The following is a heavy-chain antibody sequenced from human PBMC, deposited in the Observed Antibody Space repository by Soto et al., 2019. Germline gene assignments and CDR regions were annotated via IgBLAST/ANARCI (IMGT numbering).Heavy chain of an antibody. V-gene: IGHV3-30-3*01. D-gene: IGHD5-18*01. J-gene: IGHJ4*02. CDR1: GFTFSSYA. Sequence: PGGSLRLSCAASGFTFSSYAMHWVRQAPGKGLEWVAVISYDGSNKYYADSVKGRFTISRDNSKNTLYLQMNSLRAEDTAVYYCAKDNGYTYGRCDYWGQGTLVTVSS. CDR2: ISYDGSNK. CDR3: AKDNGYTYGRCDY.